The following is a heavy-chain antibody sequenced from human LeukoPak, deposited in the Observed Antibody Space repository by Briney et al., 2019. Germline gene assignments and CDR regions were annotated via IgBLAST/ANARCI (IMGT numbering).Heavy chain of an antibody. CDR2: IGTAGDT. J-gene: IGHJ4*02. D-gene: IGHD6-13*01. CDR3: AKGGSSSPRSTFDY. Sequence: GGSLRLSCAASGFTFSSYDMHWVRQATGKGLEWVSAIGTAGDTYYPGSVKGRFTISRENAKNSLYLQMNSLRAEDTAVYYCAKGGSSSPRSTFDYWGQGTLLTVSS. V-gene: IGHV3-13*01. CDR1: GFTFSSYD.